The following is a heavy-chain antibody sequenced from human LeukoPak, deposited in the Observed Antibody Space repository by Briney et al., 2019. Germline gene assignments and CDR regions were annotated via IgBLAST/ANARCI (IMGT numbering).Heavy chain of an antibody. CDR3: ARAVAAAGTGAEYFQH. D-gene: IGHD6-13*01. J-gene: IGHJ1*01. Sequence: ASVKVSCKASRYTFTGYYIHWVRQAPGQGLEWMGWINPKSGGTNYAQKFQGRVTMTRDTSINTAYMELSRLRSDDTAVYYCARAVAAAGTGAEYFQHWGQGTLVTVSS. V-gene: IGHV1-2*02. CDR1: RYTFTGYY. CDR2: INPKSGGT.